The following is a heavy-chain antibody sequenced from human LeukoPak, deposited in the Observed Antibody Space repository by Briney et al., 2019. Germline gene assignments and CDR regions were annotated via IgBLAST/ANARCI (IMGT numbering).Heavy chain of an antibody. J-gene: IGHJ6*04. CDR1: GYTFTSYG. CDR2: ISAYNGNT. CDR3: ARGASHDYGDYVGSKYYGMDV. V-gene: IGHV1-18*04. Sequence: GASVKVSCKASGYTFTSYGISWVRQAPGQGLEWMGWISAYNGNTNYAQELQGRVTMTTDTSTSTAYMELRSLRSDDTAVYYCARGASHDYGDYVGSKYYGMDVWGKGTTVTVSS. D-gene: IGHD4-17*01.